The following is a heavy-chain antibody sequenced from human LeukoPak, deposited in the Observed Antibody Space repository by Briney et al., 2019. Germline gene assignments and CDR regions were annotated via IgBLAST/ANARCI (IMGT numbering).Heavy chain of an antibody. D-gene: IGHD6-19*01. Sequence: SVKVSCKASGGTFSTYGISWVRQAPGQGLEWMGRIIPILGITNYAQKFQGRVTITADKSTSTTYMELSSLRSEDTAVYYCARVSAGGLDYYFDYWAQGTLVTVSS. J-gene: IGHJ4*02. V-gene: IGHV1-69*04. CDR3: ARVSAGGLDYYFDY. CDR2: IIPILGIT. CDR1: GGTFSTYG.